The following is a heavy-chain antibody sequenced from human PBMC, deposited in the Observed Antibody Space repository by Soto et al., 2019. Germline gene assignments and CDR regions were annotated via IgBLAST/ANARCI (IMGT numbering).Heavy chain of an antibody. V-gene: IGHV1-69*01. Sequence: QVPLVQSGAEVKKPGSSVKVSCKASGGTFSSYAISWVRQAPGQGLEWMGGIIPIFGTANYAQKFQGRVTITADESTSTAYMELSSLRSEDTAVYYCAVTYYYDSSGYYVSSAFDIWGQGTMVTVSS. J-gene: IGHJ3*02. D-gene: IGHD3-22*01. CDR1: GGTFSSYA. CDR2: IIPIFGTA. CDR3: AVTYYYDSSGYYVSSAFDI.